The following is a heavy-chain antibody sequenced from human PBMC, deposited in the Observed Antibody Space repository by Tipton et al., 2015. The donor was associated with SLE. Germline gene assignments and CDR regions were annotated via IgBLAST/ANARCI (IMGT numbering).Heavy chain of an antibody. CDR2: IYYSGCT. J-gene: IGHJ4*02. D-gene: IGHD4-17*01. V-gene: IGHV4-39*07. CDR3: ARWSYGDTLDY. Sequence: TLSLTCTVSGGSISSSSYYWGWIRQPPGKGLEWIGSIYYSGCTYYNPSLKSRVTISVDTSKNQFSLKLSAVTAADTAVYYCARWSYGDTLDYWGQGTLVTVSS. CDR1: GGSISSSSYY.